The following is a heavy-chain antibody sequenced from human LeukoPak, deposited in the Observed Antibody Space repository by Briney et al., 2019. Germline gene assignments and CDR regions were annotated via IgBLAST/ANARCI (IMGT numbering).Heavy chain of an antibody. CDR3: ARLLPASRHYFDY. CDR1: GLTVSSEY. V-gene: IGHV3-53*01. D-gene: IGHD2-15*01. CDR2: IYGAGAT. J-gene: IGHJ4*02. Sequence: PGGSLRLSCAAYGLTVSSEYLAWVRQAPGKGLKWISVIYGAGATYYADSVQGRFTISRDTYSNALYLQMNSLRVEDTAVYHCARLLPASRHYFDYWGQGTLVTVSS.